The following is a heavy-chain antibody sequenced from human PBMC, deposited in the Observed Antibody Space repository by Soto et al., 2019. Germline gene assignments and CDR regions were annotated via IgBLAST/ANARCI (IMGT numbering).Heavy chain of an antibody. Sequence: QVQLVQSGAEVKKPGSSVKVSCKASGGTFSSYPISWVRQAPGQGLEWMERIIPIIDITDYAQRFQGRVTITADKSTSTAYMELSSLSSDDTAVYYCARPTSTGTTSGYYFDYWGQGTLVTVSS. D-gene: IGHD1-7*01. J-gene: IGHJ4*02. CDR2: IIPIIDIT. CDR1: GGTFSSYP. CDR3: ARPTSTGTTSGYYFDY. V-gene: IGHV1-69*02.